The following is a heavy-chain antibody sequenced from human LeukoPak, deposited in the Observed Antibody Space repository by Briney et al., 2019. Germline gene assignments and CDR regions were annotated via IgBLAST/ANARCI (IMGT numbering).Heavy chain of an antibody. CDR2: ISSSGSHT. CDR1: GFTFSDYF. V-gene: IGHV3-11*05. D-gene: IGHD1-26*01. J-gene: IGHJ4*02. Sequence: KPGGSLRLSCAASGFTFSDYFMSWIRQAPGKGLEWVSYISSSGSHTDYADSVKGRFTISRDNAKNSLYLQMNSLRAEDTAVYYCARETIVGSTGFDYWGQGTLVTVSS. CDR3: ARETIVGSTGFDY.